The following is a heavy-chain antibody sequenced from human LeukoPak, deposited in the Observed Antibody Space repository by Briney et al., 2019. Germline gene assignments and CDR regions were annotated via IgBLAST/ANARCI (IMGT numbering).Heavy chain of an antibody. D-gene: IGHD4-17*01. J-gene: IGHJ4*02. CDR3: ATLYGDYVGSDY. V-gene: IGHV1-2*02. Sequence: ASVKVSCKASGYTFTVYYIHWVRKAPGQGLEWMGWINPNSGGTHYAQKFLGRVTMTRDTSINTAYLELNSLRSDDTAVYYCATLYGDYVGSDYWGQGPLVTVSS. CDR1: GYTFTVYY. CDR2: INPNSGGT.